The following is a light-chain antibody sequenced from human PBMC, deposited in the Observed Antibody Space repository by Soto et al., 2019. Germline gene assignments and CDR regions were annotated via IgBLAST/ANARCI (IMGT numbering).Light chain of an antibody. Sequence: QSVLTHPPSASWSPGHSVTFSCTGTSSDVGTYDYVSWYQQYPGKAPKLLIYGVTRRPSGVPDRFSGSKSGNTAALTVSGLQAEDEAYYYCSSYAGRTMYVFGTGTKVTVL. J-gene: IGLJ1*01. V-gene: IGLV2-8*01. CDR1: SSDVGTYDY. CDR3: SSYAGRTMYV. CDR2: GVT.